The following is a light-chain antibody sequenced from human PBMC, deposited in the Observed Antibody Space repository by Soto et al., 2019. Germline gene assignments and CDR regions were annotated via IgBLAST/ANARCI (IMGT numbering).Light chain of an antibody. Sequence: EIVMTQSPVTLSVSPGERATLSCRASQSVNSNLAWYQQKPGQAPRLLIYAASTGATGIPARFSGSGSGTDFTLTISRLEPEDFAVYYCQQYDSWTFGQGTKVDIK. V-gene: IGKV3-15*01. CDR2: AAS. CDR3: QQYDSWT. J-gene: IGKJ1*01. CDR1: QSVNSN.